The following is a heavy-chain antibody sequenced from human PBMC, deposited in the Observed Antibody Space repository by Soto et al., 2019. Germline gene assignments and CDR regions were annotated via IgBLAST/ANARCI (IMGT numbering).Heavy chain of an antibody. D-gene: IGHD6-19*01. Sequence: QMQLVQSGGEVKKPEASVKVSCKASGDTVTKYGISWVRQAPGQGLEWLGWISFYNGHTNYALKFQDRITFTTDTSTSTASKELRSLASDDTAVYYCASATSIAVAGKETWGQGTLVTVSS. V-gene: IGHV1-18*01. CDR1: GDTVTKYG. CDR2: ISFYNGHT. CDR3: ASATSIAVAGKET. J-gene: IGHJ4*02.